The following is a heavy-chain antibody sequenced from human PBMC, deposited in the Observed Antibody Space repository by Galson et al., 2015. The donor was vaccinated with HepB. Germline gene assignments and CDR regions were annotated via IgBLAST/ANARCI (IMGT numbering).Heavy chain of an antibody. Sequence: SVKVSCKASGGTFSSYTISWVRQAPGQGLEWMGRIIPILGIANYAQKFQGRVTITADKSTSTAYMELSSLRSEDTAVYYCARAPSGSVTIDDAFDIWGQGTMVTVSS. CDR3: ARAPSGSVTIDDAFDI. D-gene: IGHD3-3*01. V-gene: IGHV1-69*02. CDR2: IIPILGIA. CDR1: GGTFSSYT. J-gene: IGHJ3*02.